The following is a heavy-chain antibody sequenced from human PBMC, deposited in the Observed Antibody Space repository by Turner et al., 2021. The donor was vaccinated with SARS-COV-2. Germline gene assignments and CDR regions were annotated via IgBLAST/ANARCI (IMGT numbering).Heavy chain of an antibody. Sequence: QVQLVQSGAEVKKPGASVKVSCKASGYTFTGYYMLWGRQAPGQGLEWMGWINPNSGGTNYAQRFQGSVTMTRDTSISTAYMELSRLRSDDTAVYYCARGETIAVAGTQYFDYWGQGTLVTVSS. CDR2: INPNSGGT. V-gene: IGHV1-2*02. D-gene: IGHD6-19*01. CDR1: GYTFTGYY. J-gene: IGHJ4*02. CDR3: ARGETIAVAGTQYFDY.